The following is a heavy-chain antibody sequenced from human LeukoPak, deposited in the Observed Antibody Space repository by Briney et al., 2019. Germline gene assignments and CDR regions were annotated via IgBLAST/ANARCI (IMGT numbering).Heavy chain of an antibody. J-gene: IGHJ4*02. Sequence: SETLSLTCTVSGGSISSGGYYWSWIRQHPGKGLEWIGYIYYSGSTYYNPSLKSRVTISVDTSKNQFSLKLSSVTAADTAVYYGARILYSSSWVDYWGQGTLVTVSS. CDR1: GGSISSGGYY. V-gene: IGHV4-31*03. CDR3: ARILYSSSWVDY. CDR2: IYYSGST. D-gene: IGHD6-13*01.